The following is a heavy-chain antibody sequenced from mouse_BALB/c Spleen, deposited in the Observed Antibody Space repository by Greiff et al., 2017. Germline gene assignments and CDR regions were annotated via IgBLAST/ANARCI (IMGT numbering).Heavy chain of an antibody. CDR3: ARHEDYYGSSAYFDY. CDR1: GYTFTSYW. Sequence: QVQLQQSGAELARPGASVKLSCKASGYTFTSYWMQWVKQRPGQGLEWIGAIYPGDGDTRYTQKFKGKATLTADKSSSTVYMELSRLTSEDSAVYFCARHEDYYGSSAYFDYWGQGTTLTVSS. J-gene: IGHJ2*01. CDR2: IYPGDGDT. V-gene: IGHV1-87*01. D-gene: IGHD1-1*01.